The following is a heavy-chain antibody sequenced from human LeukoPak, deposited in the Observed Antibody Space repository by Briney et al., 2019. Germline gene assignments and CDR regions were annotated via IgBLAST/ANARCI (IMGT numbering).Heavy chain of an antibody. CDR2: IHNSGRT. CDR3: AGHGTISSESYFDY. V-gene: IGHV4-59*08. D-gene: IGHD1-14*01. J-gene: IGHJ4*02. CDR1: GGSISSLY. Sequence: SETLSLTCSVSGGSISSLYWSWIRQSPGKGLEWIGYIHNSGRTNYNPSLKSRVTGFVDTSKNQVSLRLSSVTAADTAVYYCAGHGTISSESYFDYWGQGALVTVSS.